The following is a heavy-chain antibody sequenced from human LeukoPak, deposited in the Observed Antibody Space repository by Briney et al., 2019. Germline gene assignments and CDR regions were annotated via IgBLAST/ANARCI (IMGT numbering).Heavy chain of an antibody. CDR2: ISSSSSYI. D-gene: IGHD6-13*01. V-gene: IGHV3-21*01. CDR3: ARELQRPLIAAAGWGRQNNWFDP. J-gene: IGHJ5*02. Sequence: GGSLRLSCAASGFTFSSYSMNWVRQAPGKGLEWVSSISSSSSYIYYADSVKGRFTISRDNAKNSLYLQMNSLRAEDTAVYYCARELQRPLIAAAGWGRQNNWFDPWGQGTLVTVSS. CDR1: GFTFSSYS.